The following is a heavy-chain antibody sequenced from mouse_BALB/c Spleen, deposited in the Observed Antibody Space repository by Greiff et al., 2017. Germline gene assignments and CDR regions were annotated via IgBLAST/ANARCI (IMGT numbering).Heavy chain of an antibody. J-gene: IGHJ4*01. Sequence: VQVVESGPGLVAPSQSLSITCTVSGFSLTSYGVHWVRQPPGKGLEWLGVIWAGGSTNYNSALMSRLSISKDNSKSQVFLKMNSLQTDDTAMYYCARDDGYHYAMDYWGQGTSVTVSS. D-gene: IGHD2-3*01. V-gene: IGHV2-9*02. CDR1: GFSLTSYG. CDR2: IWAGGST. CDR3: ARDDGYHYAMDY.